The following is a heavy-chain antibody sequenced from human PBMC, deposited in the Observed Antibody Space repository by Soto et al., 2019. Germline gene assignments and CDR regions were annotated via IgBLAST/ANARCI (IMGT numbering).Heavy chain of an antibody. Sequence: PGASLRLSCAASGFTFSSYWMSWVRQAPGKGLEWVANIKQDGSEKYYVDSVKGRFTISRDNAKNSLYLQMNSLRAEDTAVYYCSRDGYCGGDCYLGWFDPWGQGT. CDR1: GFTFSSYW. CDR3: SRDGYCGGDCYLGWFDP. V-gene: IGHV3-7*04. CDR2: IKQDGSEK. J-gene: IGHJ5*02. D-gene: IGHD2-21*02.